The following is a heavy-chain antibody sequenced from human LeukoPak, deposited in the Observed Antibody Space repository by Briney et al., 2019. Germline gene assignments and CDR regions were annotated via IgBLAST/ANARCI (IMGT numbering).Heavy chain of an antibody. CDR3: ARGGQLWSDLDY. CDR2: ISSSSSYI. Sequence: PEGSLRLSCAAPGFTFSSYSMNWVRQAPGKGLEWVSSISSSSSYIYYADSVKGRFTISRDNAKNSLYLQMNSLRAEDTAVYYCARGGQLWSDLDYWGQGTLVTVSS. J-gene: IGHJ4*02. D-gene: IGHD5-18*01. CDR1: GFTFSSYS. V-gene: IGHV3-21*01.